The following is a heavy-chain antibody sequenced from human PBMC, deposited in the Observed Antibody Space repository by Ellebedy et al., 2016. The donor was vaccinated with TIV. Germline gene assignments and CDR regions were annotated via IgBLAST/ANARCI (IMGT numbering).Heavy chain of an antibody. J-gene: IGHJ4*02. D-gene: IGHD3-3*01. CDR2: INPNSGGT. CDR1: GYTFTGYY. V-gene: IGHV1-2*02. CDR3: ARRSGRIGAPFDY. Sequence: ASVKVSCXASGYTFTGYYMHWVRQAPGQGLEWMGWINPNSGGTNYAQKFQGRVTMTRDTSISTAYMELSRLRSDDTAVYYCARRSGRIGAPFDYWGQGTLVTVSS.